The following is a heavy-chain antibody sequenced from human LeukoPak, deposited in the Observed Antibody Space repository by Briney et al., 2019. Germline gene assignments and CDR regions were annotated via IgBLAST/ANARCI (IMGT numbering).Heavy chain of an antibody. Sequence: GGSLRLSCAASGFTFSSYSVHWVRQAPGKGPVWVSRVNGDGSSTTYADSVKGRFTITRDNAKNTLYLQMNSLRAEDTAVYYCVRGGRSGTFDYWGQGTLATVSS. CDR3: VRGGRSGTFDY. D-gene: IGHD3-10*01. CDR2: VNGDGSST. J-gene: IGHJ4*02. CDR1: GFTFSSYS. V-gene: IGHV3-74*01.